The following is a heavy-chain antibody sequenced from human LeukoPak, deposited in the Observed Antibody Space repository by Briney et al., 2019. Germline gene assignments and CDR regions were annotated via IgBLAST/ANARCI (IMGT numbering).Heavy chain of an antibody. Sequence: PSETLSLTCTVSGDPISSHYWGSVPQPPGEGQGMIRYIYYSGSTNYNPSLKSRVTISVDTSKNQFSLKLSSVTAADTAVYYCARHSLYSSGFDYWGQGTLVTVSS. J-gene: IGHJ4*02. CDR1: GDPISSHY. V-gene: IGHV4-59*08. CDR2: IYYSGST. CDR3: ARHSLYSSGFDY. D-gene: IGHD6-19*01.